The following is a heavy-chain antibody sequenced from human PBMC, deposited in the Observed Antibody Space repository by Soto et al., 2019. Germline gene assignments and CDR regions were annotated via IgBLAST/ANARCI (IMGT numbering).Heavy chain of an antibody. J-gene: IGHJ2*01. CDR1: GFTFSSYA. V-gene: IGHV3-23*01. D-gene: IGHD1-26*01. CDR2: ISGSGGST. CDR3: AKRFGSYYWYFDL. Sequence: QAGGSLRLSCAASGFTFSSYAMSWVRQAPGKGLEWVSAISGSGGSTYYADSVKGRFTISRDNSKNTLYLQMNSLRAEDTAVYYCAKRFGSYYWYFDLWGRGTLVTVSS.